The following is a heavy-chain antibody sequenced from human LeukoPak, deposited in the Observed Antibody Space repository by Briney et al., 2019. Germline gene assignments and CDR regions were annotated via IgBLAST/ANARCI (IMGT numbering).Heavy chain of an antibody. CDR3: ARRSVPHWYFDL. CDR2: VSQTGTT. V-gene: IGHV4-4*02. D-gene: IGHD6-6*01. Sequence: SGTLSLTCPVFDDSIYTNKWWSWVRQPPGKGLEWIGEVSQTGTTYYDPSLTGRITISVDTSKNQFSLKLRSVTAADTAVYYCARRSVPHWYFDLWGRGTLVTVSS. J-gene: IGHJ2*01. CDR1: DDSIYTNKW.